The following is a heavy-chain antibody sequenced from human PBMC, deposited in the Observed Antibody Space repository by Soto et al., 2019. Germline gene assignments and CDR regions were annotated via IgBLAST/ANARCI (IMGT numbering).Heavy chain of an antibody. CDR1: GYTFTSYG. V-gene: IGHV1-18*01. Sequence: PSVKVSCKASGYTFTSYGISWVRQAPGQGLEWMGWISAYSGNTNYAQKLQGRVTMTTDTSTSTAYIELRSLRSDDTAVYYCARGFLGLYYDFWSGCNNWFDPWGQGTLVTVSS. J-gene: IGHJ5*02. CDR3: ARGFLGLYYDFWSGCNNWFDP. D-gene: IGHD3-3*01. CDR2: ISAYSGNT.